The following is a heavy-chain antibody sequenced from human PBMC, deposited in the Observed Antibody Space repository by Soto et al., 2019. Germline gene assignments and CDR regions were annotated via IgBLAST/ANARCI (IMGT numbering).Heavy chain of an antibody. D-gene: IGHD3-16*02. CDR1: GYTFTSYG. CDR2: ISAYNGNT. J-gene: IGHJ3*02. Sequence: ASVKVSCKASGYTFTSYGISWVRQAPGQGLEWMGWISAYNGNTNYAQKLQGRVTMTTDTSTSTAYMELRSLRSDDTAVYYCAREYDYIWWSYHYTGRTGNAFDIWGQGPMVTVS. V-gene: IGHV1-18*01. CDR3: AREYDYIWWSYHYTGRTGNAFDI.